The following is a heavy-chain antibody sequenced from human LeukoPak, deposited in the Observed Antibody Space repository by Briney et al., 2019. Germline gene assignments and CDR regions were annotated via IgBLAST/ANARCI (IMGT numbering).Heavy chain of an antibody. CDR2: IKQDGSEK. CDR1: GFTFSSYW. Sequence: GGSLRLSCAASGFTFSSYWMTWFRQAPGKGLEWVANIKQDGSEKYYVDSVKGRFTISRDNAKNSLYLQMNSLRAEDTAVYYCARDRRYGGNSLYYFDYWGQGTLVSVSS. V-gene: IGHV3-7*01. J-gene: IGHJ4*02. D-gene: IGHD4-23*01. CDR3: ARDRRYGGNSLYYFDY.